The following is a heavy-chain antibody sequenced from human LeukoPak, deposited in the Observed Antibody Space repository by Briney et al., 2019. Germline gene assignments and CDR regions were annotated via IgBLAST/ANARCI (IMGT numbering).Heavy chain of an antibody. D-gene: IGHD2-15*01. Sequence: SQTLSLTCAVSGGSISSGGYSWSWLRQPPGTGLEWLGYIYHSGSTYYNPSLKSRVTISVDRSKNQFSLKLSSVTAADTAVYYCARVVEFGCSGGSCYSYYYFDYWGQGTLVTVSS. CDR1: GGSISSGGYS. V-gene: IGHV4-30-2*01. CDR3: ARVVEFGCSGGSCYSYYYFDY. CDR2: IYHSGST. J-gene: IGHJ4*02.